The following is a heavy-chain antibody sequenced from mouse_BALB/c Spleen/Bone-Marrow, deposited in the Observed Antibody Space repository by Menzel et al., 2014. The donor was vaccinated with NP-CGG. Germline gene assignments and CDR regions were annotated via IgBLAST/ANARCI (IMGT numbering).Heavy chain of an antibody. CDR2: IYPGDGST. J-gene: IGHJ3*01. CDR3: ARTDSSGSWFAY. D-gene: IGHD3-2*01. CDR1: GYTSTSYY. Sequence: QVQLQQPGPELVKPGASVKMSCKASGYTSTSYYIHWVKQRPGQGLEWIGWIYPGDGSTKYNEKFKGKTTLTADKSSSTAYMLLSSLTSEDSAIYFCARTDSSGSWFAYWGQGTLVTVSA. V-gene: IGHV1S56*01.